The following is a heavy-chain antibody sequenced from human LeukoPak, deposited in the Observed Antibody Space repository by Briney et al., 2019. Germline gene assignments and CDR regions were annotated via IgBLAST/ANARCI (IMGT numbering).Heavy chain of an antibody. D-gene: IGHD5-18*01. V-gene: IGHV4-59*08. CDR1: GGSISSYY. CDR2: IYYSGST. J-gene: IGHJ4*02. Sequence: SETLSLTCTVSGGSISSYYWSWIRQPPGKGLEWIGYIYYSGSTNYNPSLKSRVTISVDTSKNQFSLNLNSVTAADTAVYYCARQRVDTAMIENWGQGTLVTVSS. CDR3: ARQRVDTAMIEN.